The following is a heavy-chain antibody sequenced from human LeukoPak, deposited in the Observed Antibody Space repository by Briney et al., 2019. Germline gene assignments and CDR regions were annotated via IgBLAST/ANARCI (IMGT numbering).Heavy chain of an antibody. CDR3: ARDQTPGYNWNYIHAFDI. CDR1: GGTFSSYA. CDR2: IIPIFGTA. V-gene: IGHV1-69*06. Sequence: GASVKVSCKASGGTFSSYAISWVRQAPGQGLEWMGGIIPIFGTANYAQKFQGRVTITADKSTSTAYMELSSLRSEDTAVYYCARDQTPGYNWNYIHAFDIWGQGTMVTVSS. J-gene: IGHJ3*02. D-gene: IGHD1-7*01.